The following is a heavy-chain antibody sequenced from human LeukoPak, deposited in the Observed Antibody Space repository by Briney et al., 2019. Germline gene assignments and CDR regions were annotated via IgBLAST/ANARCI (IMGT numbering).Heavy chain of an antibody. V-gene: IGHV4-59*01. Sequence: SETLSLTCTVSGDSISTYYWSWIRQPPGKGLEWIGYIYYRVTSDYNPSLKSRVTMSVDMSTRQISLKLSSVTAADTAVYYCAKDPEAAYYYGSGRLRNYMDVWGKGTTVTISS. CDR3: AKDPEAAYYYGSGRLRNYMDV. CDR2: IYYRVTS. J-gene: IGHJ6*03. D-gene: IGHD3-10*01. CDR1: GDSISTYY.